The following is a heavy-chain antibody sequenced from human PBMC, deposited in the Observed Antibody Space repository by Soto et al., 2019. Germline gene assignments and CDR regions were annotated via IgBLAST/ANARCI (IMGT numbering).Heavy chain of an antibody. CDR2: ISTDGRDK. CDR1: GFTFSSYA. D-gene: IGHD6-13*01. V-gene: IGHV3-30*01. CDR3: AKDHDLAAVGYYFDY. Sequence: QVQLVESGGGVVQPGRSLRLSCAASGFTFSSYAMHWVRQAPGKGLEWVAVISTDGRDKYHADSVKGRFTISRDNSKNTLFLQMNSLRPEDTAVYYCAKDHDLAAVGYYFDYWGQGTLVTVSS. J-gene: IGHJ4*02.